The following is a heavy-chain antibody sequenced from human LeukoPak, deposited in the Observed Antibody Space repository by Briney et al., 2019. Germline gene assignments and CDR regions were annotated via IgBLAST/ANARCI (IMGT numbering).Heavy chain of an antibody. Sequence: SETLSLTCTVSGGSISSYYWSWIRQPAGKGLEWIGRIYTSGSTNYNPSLKSRVTMSVDTSKNQFSLKLSFVTAADTAVYYCARVFSFPRPGWFGAAEEGVDYWGQGTLVTVSS. CDR2: IYTSGST. CDR3: ARVFSFPRPGWFGAAEEGVDY. J-gene: IGHJ4*02. D-gene: IGHD3-10*01. V-gene: IGHV4-4*07. CDR1: GGSISSYY.